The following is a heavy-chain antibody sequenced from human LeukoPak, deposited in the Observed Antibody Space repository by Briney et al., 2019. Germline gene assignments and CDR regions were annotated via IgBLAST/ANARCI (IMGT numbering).Heavy chain of an antibody. CDR3: ARGEGYSSSSLNFDY. Sequence: SETLSLTCTVSGYSISSGYYWGWIRQPPGKGLEWIGSIYHSGSTYYNPSLKSRVTISVDTSKNQFSLKLSSVTAADTAVYYCARGEGYSSSSLNFDYWGQGTLVTVSS. J-gene: IGHJ4*02. CDR2: IYHSGST. CDR1: GYSISSGYY. V-gene: IGHV4-38-2*02. D-gene: IGHD6-6*01.